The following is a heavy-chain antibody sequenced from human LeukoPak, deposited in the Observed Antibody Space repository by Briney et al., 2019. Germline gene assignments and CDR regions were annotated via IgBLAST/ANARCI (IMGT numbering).Heavy chain of an antibody. CDR1: GFTLSDYY. V-gene: IGHV3-23*01. Sequence: PGGSLRLSCAASGFTLSDYYMSWIRQAPGKGLEWVSSISGSGGSTHYVDSVKGRFTISRDKTKNTLYLQMNSLRAEDTAVYYCAKSSYYDASGYYREFYFDSWGQGTLVTVSS. CDR2: ISGSGGST. CDR3: AKSSYYDASGYYREFYFDS. D-gene: IGHD3-22*01. J-gene: IGHJ4*02.